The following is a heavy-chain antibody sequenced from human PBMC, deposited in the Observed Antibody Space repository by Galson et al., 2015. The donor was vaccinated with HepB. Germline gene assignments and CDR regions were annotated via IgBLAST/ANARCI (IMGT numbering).Heavy chain of an antibody. CDR3: ARDEAQTAAGFYYFDL. CDR1: GFAFNFYA. D-gene: IGHD6-13*01. Sequence: SLRLSCAASGFAFNFYAFSWGRQAPGKGLEWVSGLSGSGGNTHYADTVKGRFTISRDNSKNTLYLEMKSLRSEDTAIYFCARDEAQTAAGFYYFDLWGQGTLVTVSS. J-gene: IGHJ4*02. V-gene: IGHV3-23*01. CDR2: LSGSGGNT.